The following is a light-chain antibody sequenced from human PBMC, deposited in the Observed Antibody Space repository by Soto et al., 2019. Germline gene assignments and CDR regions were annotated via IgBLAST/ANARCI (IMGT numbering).Light chain of an antibody. V-gene: IGLV6-57*03. J-gene: IGLJ1*01. Sequence: NFMLTQPHSVSESPGKTVTISCIRSSGSIDSGYVQWYQQRPGSAPTTVIYEDNQRPSGVPDRFSGSIDRSSNSASLTISGLMTEDEADYYCQSYHSSSPYVFGTGTKPTVL. CDR2: EDN. CDR3: QSYHSSSPYV. CDR1: SGSIDSGY.